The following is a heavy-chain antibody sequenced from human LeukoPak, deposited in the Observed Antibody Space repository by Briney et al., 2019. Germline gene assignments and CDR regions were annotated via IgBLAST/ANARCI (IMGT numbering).Heavy chain of an antibody. J-gene: IGHJ3*02. D-gene: IGHD3-22*01. Sequence: GESLKISCKGSGYSFTSFFIGWVRQMPGKGLEWMGIIFPGDSDTRYGPSFEGQVTISADKSITTAYLQWSSLKASDTAMYYCARHYYDSNGPTPFAFDIWGQGTMVTVSS. CDR2: IFPGDSDT. CDR1: GYSFTSFF. V-gene: IGHV5-51*01. CDR3: ARHYYDSNGPTPFAFDI.